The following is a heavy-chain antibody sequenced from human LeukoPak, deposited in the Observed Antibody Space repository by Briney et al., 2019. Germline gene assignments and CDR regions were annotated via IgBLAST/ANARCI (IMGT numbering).Heavy chain of an antibody. CDR3: ARGEAGYYGSGSYMDV. V-gene: IGHV1-18*01. CDR2: ISAYNGNT. D-gene: IGHD3-10*01. CDR1: GYTFTSYG. J-gene: IGHJ6*02. Sequence: ASVKVACKASGYTFTSYGISWVRQAPGQGLEWMGWISAYNGNTNYAQKLQGRVTMTTDTSTSTAYMELRSLRSDDTAVYYCARGEAGYYGSGSYMDVWGQGTTVTVSS.